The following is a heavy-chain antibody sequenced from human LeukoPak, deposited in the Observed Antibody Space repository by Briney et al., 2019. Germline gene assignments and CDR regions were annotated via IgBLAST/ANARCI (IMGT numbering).Heavy chain of an antibody. V-gene: IGHV4-34*01. CDR3: ARGPTTYYYGSGFDP. CDR1: GGSFSGYY. J-gene: IGHJ5*02. Sequence: PSETLSLTCAVYGGSFSGYYWSWIRQPPGKGLELIGEINHSGSTNYNPSLKSRVTISVDTSKNQFSLKLSSVTAADTAVYYCARGPTTYYYGSGFDPWGQGTLVTVSS. D-gene: IGHD3-10*01. CDR2: INHSGST.